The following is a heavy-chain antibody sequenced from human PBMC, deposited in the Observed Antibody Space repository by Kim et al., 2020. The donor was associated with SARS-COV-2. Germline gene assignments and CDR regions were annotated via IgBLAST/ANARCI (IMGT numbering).Heavy chain of an antibody. CDR1: GFTFSSYW. J-gene: IGHJ6*02. CDR3: ARDPRASSYYDFWSGYYTDPYYYYGMDV. V-gene: IGHV3-74*01. CDR2: INSDGSST. D-gene: IGHD3-3*01. Sequence: GGSLRLSCAASGFTFSSYWMHWVRQAPGKGLVWVSRINSDGSSTSYADSVKGRFTISRDNAKNTLYLQMNSLRAEDTAVYYCARDPRASSYYDFWSGYYTDPYYYYGMDVWGQGTTVTVSS.